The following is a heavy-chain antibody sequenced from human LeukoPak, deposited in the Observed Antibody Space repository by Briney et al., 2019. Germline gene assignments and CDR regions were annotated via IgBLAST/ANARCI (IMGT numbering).Heavy chain of an antibody. D-gene: IGHD5-18*01. CDR1: GGSISSYY. CDR2: IYYSGST. V-gene: IGHV4-59*08. J-gene: IGHJ4*02. Sequence: SETLSLTCTVSGGSISSYYWSWIRQPPGKGLEWIGYIYYSGSTNYNPSLESRVTISVDTSKNQFSLKLSSVTAADTAVYYCARHPQYSSYFDYWGQGTLVTVSS. CDR3: ARHPQYSSYFDY.